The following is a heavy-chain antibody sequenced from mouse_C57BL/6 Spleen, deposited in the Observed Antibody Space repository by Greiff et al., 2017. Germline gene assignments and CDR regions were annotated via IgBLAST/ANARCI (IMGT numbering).Heavy chain of an antibody. J-gene: IGHJ4*01. V-gene: IGHV5-17*01. CDR3: ERESLLSDAMDY. CDR2: ISSGSSTI. D-gene: IGHD2-10*01. Sequence: EVKLMESGGGLVKPGGSLKLSCAASGFTFSDYGMHWVRQAPEKGLEWVAYISSGSSTIYYADTVKGRFTISRDNAKNTLFLQMTSLRSEDTAMYYCERESLLSDAMDYWGQGTSVTVSS. CDR1: GFTFSDYG.